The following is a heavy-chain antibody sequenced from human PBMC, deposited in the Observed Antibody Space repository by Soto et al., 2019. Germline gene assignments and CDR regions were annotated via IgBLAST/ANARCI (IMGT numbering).Heavy chain of an antibody. V-gene: IGHV3-30*18. CDR3: AKDLGESYCGGDCYYGMDV. CDR2: ISYDGSNK. D-gene: IGHD2-21*01. CDR1: GFTFSSYG. J-gene: IGHJ6*02. Sequence: GGSLRLSCAASGFTFSSYGMHWVRQAPGKGLEWVAVISYDGSNKYYADSVKGRFTISRDNSKNTLYLQMNSLRAEDTAVYYCAKDLGESYCGGDCYYGMDVWGQGTTVTVSS.